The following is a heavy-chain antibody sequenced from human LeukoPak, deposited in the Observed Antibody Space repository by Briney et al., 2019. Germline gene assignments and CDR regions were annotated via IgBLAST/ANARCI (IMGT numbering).Heavy chain of an antibody. CDR3: ASQGYCSGGRCYQFDY. Sequence: GGSLRLSCAASGFTFSSYAMSWVRQAPGKGLERVSGISASGGITNYADSVKGRFTISRDNSKNTLYLQMNSLRAEDTGVYYCASQGYCSGGRCYQFDYWGQGTLVTVSS. CDR2: ISASGGIT. V-gene: IGHV3-23*01. CDR1: GFTFSSYA. J-gene: IGHJ4*02. D-gene: IGHD2-15*01.